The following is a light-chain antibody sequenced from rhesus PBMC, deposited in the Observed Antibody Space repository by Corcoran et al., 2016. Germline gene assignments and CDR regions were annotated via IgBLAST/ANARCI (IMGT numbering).Light chain of an antibody. CDR3: SSYASSGTFI. CDR2: EVS. Sequence: QAAPTQSPSMSGSPGQSVTISCPGTTSDIGGYNRVSWFQQHTGKAPKLIIYEVSKRPSGVSDRFSGSKSANTASLTISGLRTEDGADYSCSSYASSGTFIFGSGTRLTVL. V-gene: IGLV2-13*03. J-gene: IGLJ1*01. CDR1: TSDIGGYNR.